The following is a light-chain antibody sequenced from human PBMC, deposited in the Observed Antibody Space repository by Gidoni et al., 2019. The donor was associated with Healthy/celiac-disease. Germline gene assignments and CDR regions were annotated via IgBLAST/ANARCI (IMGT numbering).Light chain of an antibody. CDR3: QQYYSTPYT. Sequence: DIVMTQPPDSLAVSLGERATINCKSLQSVLYSSNHKNYLAWYQQKPGQPPKLLIYWASTRESGVPDRFSGSGSGTDFTLTISSLQAEDVAVYYGQQYYSTPYTFGQGTKLEIK. CDR2: WAS. V-gene: IGKV4-1*01. CDR1: QSVLYSSNHKNY. J-gene: IGKJ2*01.